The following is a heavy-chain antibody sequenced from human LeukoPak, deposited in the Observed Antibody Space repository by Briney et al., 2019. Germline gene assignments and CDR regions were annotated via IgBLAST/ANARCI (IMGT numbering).Heavy chain of an antibody. CDR3: AKRKFESSGYHDY. CDR1: GFTVSTSS. V-gene: IGHV3-53*01. CDR2: IYSGGTT. J-gene: IGHJ4*02. D-gene: IGHD3-22*01. Sequence: GGSLRLSCAASGFTVSTSSMNWVRQAPGEGLEWVSIIYSGGTTYYTDSVKGRFTISRDNSKNTLYLYMNTLRAEDTAVYYCAKRKFESSGYHDYWGQGTLVLVSS.